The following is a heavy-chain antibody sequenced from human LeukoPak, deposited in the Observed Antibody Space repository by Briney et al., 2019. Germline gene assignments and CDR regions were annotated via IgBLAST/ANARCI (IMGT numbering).Heavy chain of an antibody. D-gene: IGHD5/OR15-5a*01. Sequence: SETLSLTCTVSGGSIGSYYWSWIRQPAGKGLEWIGRIYTSGSTNYNPSLKSRVTISVATSKNQFSLKLSSVTAADTAVYYCARVSVVYGMDVWGQGTTVTVSS. CDR3: ARVSVVYGMDV. CDR1: GGSIGSYY. CDR2: IYTSGST. V-gene: IGHV4-4*07. J-gene: IGHJ6*02.